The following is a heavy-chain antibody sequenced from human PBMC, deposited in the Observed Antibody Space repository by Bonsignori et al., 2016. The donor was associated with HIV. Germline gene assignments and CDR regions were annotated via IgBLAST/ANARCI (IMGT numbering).Heavy chain of an antibody. V-gene: IGHV1-18*01. D-gene: IGHD6-25*01. Sequence: QVQLVQSGAELKKPGRSVKVSCKTSGYTFSRYGVTWVRQAPGQGLEWMGWIMAYNGHTNYAQTLQGRVTMTTDTSTSTAYMELRSLTSDDTAVYYCARGDAAALLTWGQGTLVHRLL. J-gene: IGHJ5*02. CDR1: GYTFSRYG. CDR3: ARGDAAALLT. CDR2: IMAYNGHT.